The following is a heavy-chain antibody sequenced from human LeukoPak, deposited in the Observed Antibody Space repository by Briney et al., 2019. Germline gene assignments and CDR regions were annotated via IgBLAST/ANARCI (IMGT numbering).Heavy chain of an antibody. Sequence: GGSLRLSCAASGFTFSSYGMHWVRQAPGKGLEWVAYIQYDGSNKYDADSVKGRFTISRDNSKNTLSLQMSSLRAEDTAVYYCVRDLLSLPQKYFDSWGQGTLVTVSS. CDR2: IQYDGSNK. CDR3: VRDLLSLPQKYFDS. D-gene: IGHD2-15*01. J-gene: IGHJ4*02. V-gene: IGHV3-30*02. CDR1: GFTFSSYG.